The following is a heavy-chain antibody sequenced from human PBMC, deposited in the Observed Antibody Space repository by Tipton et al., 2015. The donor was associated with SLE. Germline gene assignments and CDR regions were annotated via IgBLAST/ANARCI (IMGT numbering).Heavy chain of an antibody. CDR3: AKHRYWFDP. J-gene: IGHJ5*02. CDR1: GVSFSGHY. Sequence: TLSLTCAVYGVSFSGHYWNWIRQAPGKGLEWIGEINHSGSATYKSSLKSRVTMSIDTSKSQFSLKLTSVTAADTAVYYCAKHRYWFDPWGQGTLVTVSS. V-gene: IGHV4-34*01. CDR2: INHSGSA.